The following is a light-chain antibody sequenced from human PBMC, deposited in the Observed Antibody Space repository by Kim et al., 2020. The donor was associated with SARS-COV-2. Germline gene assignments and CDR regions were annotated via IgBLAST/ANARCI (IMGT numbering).Light chain of an antibody. CDR1: KLGDKY. Sequence: SGSPGQTASITGSGDKLGDKYACWYQQKPGQSPVLVIYQDNKRPSGIPERFSGSNSGNTATLTISGTQAMDEADYYCQAWDSSTAVFGGGTQLTVL. J-gene: IGLJ2*01. V-gene: IGLV3-1*01. CDR2: QDN. CDR3: QAWDSSTAV.